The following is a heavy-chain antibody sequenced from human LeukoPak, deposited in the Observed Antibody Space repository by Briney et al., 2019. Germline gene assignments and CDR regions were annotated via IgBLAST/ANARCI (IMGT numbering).Heavy chain of an antibody. J-gene: IGHJ6*02. CDR1: GFTFSSYW. CDR2: INSDESSK. Sequence: GGSLRLSCAASGFTFSSYWMHWVRQAPGKGLVWVSPINSDESSKSSADSVKGRFTISRDNAKNTLYLKMNSLRAEDTAVYYCAREAAAVIYYFYGMDVWGQGTTVTVFS. CDR3: AREAAAVIYYFYGMDV. D-gene: IGHD6-13*01. V-gene: IGHV3-74*01.